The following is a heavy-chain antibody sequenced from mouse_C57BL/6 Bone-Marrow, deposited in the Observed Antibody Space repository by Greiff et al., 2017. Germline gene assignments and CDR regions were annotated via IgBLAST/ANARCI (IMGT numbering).Heavy chain of an antibody. D-gene: IGHD1-1*02. Sequence: VQRVESGAELVKPGASVKMSCKASGYTFTTYPIEWMKQNHGKSLEWIGNFHPYNDDTKYNEKFKGKATLTVEKSSSTVYLELSRLTSDDSAVYYCARGGNCGGYYFDYWGQGTTLTVSS. CDR2: FHPYNDDT. J-gene: IGHJ2*01. CDR1: GYTFTTYP. V-gene: IGHV1-47*01. CDR3: ARGGNCGGYYFDY.